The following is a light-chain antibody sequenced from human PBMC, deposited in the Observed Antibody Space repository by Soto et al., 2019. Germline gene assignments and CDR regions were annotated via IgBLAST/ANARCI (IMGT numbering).Light chain of an antibody. CDR2: AAS. V-gene: IGKV1-39*01. J-gene: IGKJ2*01. CDR3: QQSDSTPT. Sequence: DIQMTQSPSSLAASIGDRVTITCRASQSISSYVNWYQQTPGKAPKLLSYAASSLQSGVPSRFSGSGSGTDFTLTISNLQPEDFATYYCQQSDSTPTFGKGTKVEIK. CDR1: QSISSY.